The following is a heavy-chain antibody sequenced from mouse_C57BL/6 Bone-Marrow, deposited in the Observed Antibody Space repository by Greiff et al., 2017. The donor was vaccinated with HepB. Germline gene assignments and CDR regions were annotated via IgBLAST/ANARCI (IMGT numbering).Heavy chain of an antibody. Sequence: QVQLQQPGAELVKPGASVKLSCKASGYTFTSYWMQWVKQRPGQGLEWIGEIDPSDSYTNYNQKFKGKATLTVDTSFSTAYMQLSSLTSEDSAVYYCAFNTTVVEYYFDYWGQGTTLTVSS. V-gene: IGHV1-50*01. J-gene: IGHJ2*01. CDR2: IDPSDSYT. CDR1: GYTFTSYW. CDR3: AFNTTVVEYYFDY. D-gene: IGHD1-1*01.